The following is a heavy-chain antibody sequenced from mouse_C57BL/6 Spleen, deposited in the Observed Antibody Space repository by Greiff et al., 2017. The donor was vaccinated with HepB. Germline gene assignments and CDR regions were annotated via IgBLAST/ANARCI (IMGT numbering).Heavy chain of an antibody. CDR3: ASLWLRRNDYAMDY. D-gene: IGHD2-2*01. J-gene: IGHJ4*01. CDR2: IDPSDSET. CDR1: GYTFTSYW. Sequence: QVQLQQPGAELVRPGSSVKLSCKASGYTFTSYWMHWVKQRPIQGLEWIGNIDPSDSETHYNQKFKDKATLTVDKSSSTAYMQLSSLTSEDSAVYYCASLWLRRNDYAMDYWGQGTSVTVSS. V-gene: IGHV1-52*01.